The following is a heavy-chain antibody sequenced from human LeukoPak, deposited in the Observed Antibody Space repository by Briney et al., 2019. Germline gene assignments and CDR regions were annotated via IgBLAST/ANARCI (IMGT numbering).Heavy chain of an antibody. D-gene: IGHD4-17*01. CDR1: GGSISSSNW. V-gene: IGHV4-4*02. CDR3: ATSRVRGGIYGDSAIDY. J-gene: IGHJ4*02. CDR2: IYHSGST. Sequence: SGTLSLTCAVSGGSISSSNWWSWVRQPPGKGLEWIGEIYHSGSTNYNPSLKSRVTISVDKSKNQFSLKLSSVTAADTAVYYCATSRVRGGIYGDSAIDYWGQGTLVTVSS.